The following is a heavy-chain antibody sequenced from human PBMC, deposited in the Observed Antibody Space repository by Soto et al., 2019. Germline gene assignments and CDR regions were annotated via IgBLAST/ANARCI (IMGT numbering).Heavy chain of an antibody. CDR3: SSGSDLYCSSTSCSLRWFDP. D-gene: IGHD2-2*01. CDR2: INPNSGGT. J-gene: IGHJ5*02. V-gene: IGHV1-2*02. Sequence: ASVKVSCKASGYTFTGYYMHWVRQAPGQGLEWMGWINPNSGGTNYAQKFQGRVTMTRDTSISTAYMELSRLRSDDTAVYYCSSGSDLYCSSTSCSLRWFDPWGQGTLVTVS. CDR1: GYTFTGYY.